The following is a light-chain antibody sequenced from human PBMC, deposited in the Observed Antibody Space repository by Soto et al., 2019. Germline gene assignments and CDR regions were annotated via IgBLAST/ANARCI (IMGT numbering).Light chain of an antibody. J-gene: IGKJ1*01. CDR2: GAS. CDR1: QSVSSNY. Sequence: EIVLTQSPGTLSLSPEERATLSCRASQSVSSNYLAWYQQKPGQAPRLFIYGASSRANGIPDRFTGSGSGTDFTLTISRLEPEDFEVYYCQKYGSSPRTFGQGTKWIS. V-gene: IGKV3-20*01. CDR3: QKYGSSPRT.